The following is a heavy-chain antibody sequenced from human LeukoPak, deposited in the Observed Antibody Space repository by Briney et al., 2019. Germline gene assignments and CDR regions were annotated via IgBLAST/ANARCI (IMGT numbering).Heavy chain of an antibody. J-gene: IGHJ5*02. Sequence: GGSLRLSCAASGFTFSGSAMHWVRQASGEGLEWVGRIRSKANSYATAYAASVKGRFTISRDDSKNTAYLQMNSLKTEDTAVYYCTRHSPMFDPWGQGTLVTVSS. V-gene: IGHV3-73*01. CDR2: IRSKANSYAT. CDR3: TRHSPMFDP. CDR1: GFTFSGSA.